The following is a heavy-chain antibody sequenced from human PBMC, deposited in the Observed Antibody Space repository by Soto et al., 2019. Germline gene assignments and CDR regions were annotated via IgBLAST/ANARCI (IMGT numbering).Heavy chain of an antibody. CDR1: GFTFSSYW. CDR3: ARGNGHGFDI. J-gene: IGHJ3*02. Sequence: GGSLRLSCAASGFTFSSYWMHWVRQTPGKGLVWVSRITSHGSTTTYADSVKGRFTISRDNAKNTLYLQMNSLRAEDTAGYYCARGNGHGFDIWGQGTMVTVSS. D-gene: IGHD2-8*01. CDR2: ITSHGSTT. V-gene: IGHV3-74*01.